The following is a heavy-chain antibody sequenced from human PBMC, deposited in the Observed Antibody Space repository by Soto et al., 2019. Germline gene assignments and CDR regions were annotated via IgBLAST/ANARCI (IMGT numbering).Heavy chain of an antibody. J-gene: IGHJ6*02. CDR2: IKQDGSEK. Sequence: EVQLVESGGGFVQPGGSLRLSCAASGFTFSSYWMSWVRQAPGKGLEWVANIKQDGSEKYYVDSVKGRFTISRDNAKNSLYLQMNSLRAEDTAVYYCASIIAAYYYGMDVWGQGTTVTVSS. CDR1: GFTFSSYW. V-gene: IGHV3-7*05. D-gene: IGHD6-13*01. CDR3: ASIIAAYYYGMDV.